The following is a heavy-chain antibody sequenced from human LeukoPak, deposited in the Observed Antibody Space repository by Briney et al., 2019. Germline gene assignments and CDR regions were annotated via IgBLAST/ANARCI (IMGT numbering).Heavy chain of an antibody. D-gene: IGHD3-16*01. CDR2: IIPIFGTA. V-gene: IGHV1-69*05. J-gene: IGHJ4*02. CDR3: AREADVPGGDY. Sequence: ASVKVSCKASGGTFSSYAISWVRQAPGQGLEWMGGIIPIFGTANYAQTFQGRVTITTDESTSTAYMELSSLRSEDTAVYYCAREADVPGGDYWGQGTLVTVSS. CDR1: GGTFSSYA.